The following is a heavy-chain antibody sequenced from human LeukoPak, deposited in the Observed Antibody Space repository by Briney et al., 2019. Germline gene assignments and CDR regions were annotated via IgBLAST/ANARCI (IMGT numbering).Heavy chain of an antibody. V-gene: IGHV4-31*03. CDR3: ARGLYSIAAADY. Sequence: SETLSLTCTVSGGSISSGGYYWSWIRQHPGRGLEWIGYIYYSGSTYYNPSLKSRVTISVDTSKNQFSLKLSSVTAADTAVYYCARGLYSIAAADYWGQGTLVTVSS. CDR1: GGSISSGGYY. CDR2: IYYSGST. J-gene: IGHJ4*02. D-gene: IGHD6-13*01.